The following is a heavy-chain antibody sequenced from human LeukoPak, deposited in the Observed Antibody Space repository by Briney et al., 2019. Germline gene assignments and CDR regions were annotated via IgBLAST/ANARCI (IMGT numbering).Heavy chain of an antibody. CDR2: ISGSGGNT. D-gene: IGHD1-26*01. CDR3: AKINSGSYTDY. V-gene: IGHV3-23*01. Sequence: HPGGSLRLSCAASGFTFSTYAMNWVRQAPGRGLEWVSAISGSGGNTYYADSVKGRFTMSRDNSKNTLYLQMNSLRAEDTAIYYCAKINSGSYTDYWGQGTLVTVSS. CDR1: GFTFSTYA. J-gene: IGHJ4*02.